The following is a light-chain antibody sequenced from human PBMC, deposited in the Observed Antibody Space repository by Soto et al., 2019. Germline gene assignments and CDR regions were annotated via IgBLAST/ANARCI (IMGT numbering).Light chain of an antibody. Sequence: QSALTQPASVSGSPGQSITISCTGTSCDVGSYNLVSWYQHHPGKAPKLMIYDGNKRHSGVSNRFSGSKSGNTASLTISGLQAEDEAEYYCCSYAGSNTVVFGGGTKLTVL. J-gene: IGLJ3*02. V-gene: IGLV2-23*01. CDR1: SCDVGSYNL. CDR2: DGN. CDR3: CSYAGSNTVV.